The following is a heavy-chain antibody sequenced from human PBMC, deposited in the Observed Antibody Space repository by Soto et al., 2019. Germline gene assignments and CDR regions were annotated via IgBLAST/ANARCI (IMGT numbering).Heavy chain of an antibody. J-gene: IGHJ5*02. CDR3: ARDKDIWLRGGGFDP. Sequence: PSETLSLTCTVSGDSIKNYYWNWIRQSPGKGLEWIGYIYYGGSTNYNPSAKSRVTISVDTSKNQISLKLKSVTAADTAVYYCARDKDIWLRGGGFDPWGQGVLVTVSS. CDR2: IYYGGST. V-gene: IGHV4-59*01. D-gene: IGHD3-10*01. CDR1: GDSIKNYY.